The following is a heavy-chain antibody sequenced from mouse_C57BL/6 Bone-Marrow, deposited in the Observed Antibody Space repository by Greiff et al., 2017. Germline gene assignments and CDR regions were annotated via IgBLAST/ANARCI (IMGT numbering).Heavy chain of an antibody. V-gene: IGHV1-7*01. J-gene: IGHJ3*01. CDR3: ARSSLYDGYYVGFAY. Sequence: QVQLQQSGAELAKPGASVTLSCKASGYTFTSYWMHWVKQRPGQGLEWIGYINPSSGYTKYNQKVKDKATLTAAKSSSTAYMQLSSLTYEDSAVYYCARSSLYDGYYVGFAYWGQGTLVTVSA. CDR1: GYTFTSYW. CDR2: INPSSGYT. D-gene: IGHD2-3*01.